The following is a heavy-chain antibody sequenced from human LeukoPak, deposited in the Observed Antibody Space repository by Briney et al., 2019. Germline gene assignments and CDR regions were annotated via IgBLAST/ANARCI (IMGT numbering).Heavy chain of an antibody. J-gene: IGHJ4*02. CDR3: ARVRPGGYYDSSGYYEIDY. D-gene: IGHD3-22*01. CDR2: ISAYNGNT. Sequence: ASVKVSCKASGYTFTSYGISWVRQAPGQGLEWMGWISAYNGNTNYAQKLQGRVTMTTDTSTSTAYVELRSLRSDDTAVYYCARVRPGGYYDSSGYYEIDYWGQGTLVTVSS. V-gene: IGHV1-18*01. CDR1: GYTFTSYG.